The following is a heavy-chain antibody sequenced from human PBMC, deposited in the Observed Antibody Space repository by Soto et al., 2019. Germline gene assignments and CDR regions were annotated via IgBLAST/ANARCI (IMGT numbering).Heavy chain of an antibody. V-gene: IGHV3-13*05. D-gene: IGHD6-19*01. CDR2: IGTAGDP. CDR1: GFTFSSYD. CDR3: ARALIAVAGLDYYYGMDV. Sequence: PGGSLRLSCAASGFTFSSYDMHWVRQATGKGLEWVSAIGTAGDPYYPGSVKGRFTISRENAKNSLYLQMNSLRAGDTAVYYCARALIAVAGLDYYYGMDVWGQGTTVTVSS. J-gene: IGHJ6*02.